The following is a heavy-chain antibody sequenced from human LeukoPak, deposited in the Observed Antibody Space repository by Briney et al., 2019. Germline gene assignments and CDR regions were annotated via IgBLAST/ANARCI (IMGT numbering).Heavy chain of an antibody. CDR1: GYTFTGYH. J-gene: IGHJ4*02. D-gene: IGHD3-22*01. CDR2: IFPKTSGT. V-gene: IGHV1-2*06. CDR3: ARVLGENSGYSQETFDY. Sequence: ASVKVSCKASGYTFTGYHIHWVRRAPGQGLEWMGRIFPKTSGTFFAQKFLGRVTMISDTSITTAYMELSSLRSNDTAVYYCARVLGENSGYSQETFDYWGQGTLVTVSS.